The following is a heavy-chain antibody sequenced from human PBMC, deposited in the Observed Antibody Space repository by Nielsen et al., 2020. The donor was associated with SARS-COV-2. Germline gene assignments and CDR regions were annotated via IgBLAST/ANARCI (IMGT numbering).Heavy chain of an antibody. V-gene: IGHV3-20*04. J-gene: IGHJ6*02. D-gene: IGHD6-13*01. CDR1: GFTFDDYA. CDR2: INWNGGST. Sequence: GSLRLSCAASGFTFDDYAMHWVRQAPGKGLEWVSGINWNGGSTGYADSVKGRFTISRDNAKNSLYLQMNSLRAEDTAVYYCARASSSWYSYYYYYGMDVWGQGTTVTVSS. CDR3: ARASSSWYSYYYYYGMDV.